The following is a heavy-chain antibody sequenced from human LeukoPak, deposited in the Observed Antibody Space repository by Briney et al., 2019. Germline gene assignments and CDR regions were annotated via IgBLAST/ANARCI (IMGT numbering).Heavy chain of an antibody. V-gene: IGHV3-11*01. D-gene: IGHD6-13*01. Sequence: PRGSLRLSCAASGFTFSDYYMSWIRQAPGKGLEWVSYISSSGSTIYYADSVKGRFTISRDNAKNSLYLQMNSLRAEDTVVYYCARDKSAAGTLLYYYGMDVWGQGTTVTVSS. CDR3: ARDKSAAGTLLYYYGMDV. CDR2: ISSSGSTI. CDR1: GFTFSDYY. J-gene: IGHJ6*02.